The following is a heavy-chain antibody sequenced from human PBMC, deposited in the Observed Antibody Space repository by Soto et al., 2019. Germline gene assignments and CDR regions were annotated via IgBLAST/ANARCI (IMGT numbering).Heavy chain of an antibody. J-gene: IGHJ5*02. Sequence: VESLSLSCTGYGYRFTSYWIGWVRQMPGKGLEWMGIIYPGDSDTRYSPSFQGQVTISADKSISTAYLQWSSLKASDTAMYYCARLIDNWFDPWGQGTLVTVSS. CDR3: ARLIDNWFDP. D-gene: IGHD1-26*01. CDR2: IYPGDSDT. CDR1: GYRFTSYW. V-gene: IGHV5-51*01.